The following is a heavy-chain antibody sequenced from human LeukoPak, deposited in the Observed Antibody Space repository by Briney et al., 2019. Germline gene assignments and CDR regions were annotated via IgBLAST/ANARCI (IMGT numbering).Heavy chain of an antibody. CDR1: GFTFSSYA. D-gene: IGHD6-13*01. V-gene: IGHV3-23*01. CDR3: ARTGYSSSWSPPHHFDY. Sequence: GGSLRLSCAASGFTFSSYAISWVRQAPGKGLEWVSAISGSGGSTYYADSVKGRFTISRDNSKNTLYLQMNSLRAEDTAVYYCARTGYSSSWSPPHHFDYWGQGTLVTVSS. CDR2: ISGSGGST. J-gene: IGHJ4*02.